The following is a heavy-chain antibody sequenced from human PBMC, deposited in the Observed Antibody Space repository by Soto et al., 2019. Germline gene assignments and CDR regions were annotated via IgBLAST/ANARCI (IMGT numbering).Heavy chain of an antibody. CDR3: ARHEGNGNVWPLDY. D-gene: IGHD2-8*01. Sequence: SETLSLTGTVSGDSIGTTHSYWAWIRQSPGKGLEWIGNIHYSGSTYYMPSLRIRVTLSVDTSKNQFSLRLTSVTAEDTAVYYCARHEGNGNVWPLDYWGQGILVTVCS. V-gene: IGHV4-39*01. CDR2: IHYSGST. CDR1: GDSIGTTHSY. J-gene: IGHJ4*02.